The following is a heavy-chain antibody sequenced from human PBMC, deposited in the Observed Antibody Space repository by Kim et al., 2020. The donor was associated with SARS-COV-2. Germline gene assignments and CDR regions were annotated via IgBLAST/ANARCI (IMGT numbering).Heavy chain of an antibody. CDR3: AKSPTAKRVRAGNYYYYGMDV. V-gene: IGHV3-30*18. Sequence: GGSLRLSCAASGFTFSSYGMHWVRQAPGKGLEWVAVISYDGSNKYYADSVKGRFTISRDNSKNTLYLQMNSLRAEDTAVYYCAKSPTAKRVRAGNYYYYGMDVWGQGTTVTVSS. J-gene: IGHJ6*02. D-gene: IGHD3-10*01. CDR1: GFTFSSYG. CDR2: ISYDGSNK.